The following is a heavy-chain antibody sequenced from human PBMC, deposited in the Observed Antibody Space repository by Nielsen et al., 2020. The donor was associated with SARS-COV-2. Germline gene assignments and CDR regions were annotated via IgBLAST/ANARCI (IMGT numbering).Heavy chain of an antibody. J-gene: IGHJ4*02. CDR1: GFTFSSYA. CDR3: ARHLPTTVTDY. D-gene: IGHD4-17*01. CDR2: VSKDGRNK. V-gene: IGHV3-30*04. Sequence: GGSLRLSCAASGFTFSSYAIHWVRQAPGKGLEWVALVSKDGRNKYYPDSVKGRFSISRDNAKNSLYLQMNSLRAEDTAVYYCARHLPTTVTDYWGQGTLVTVSS.